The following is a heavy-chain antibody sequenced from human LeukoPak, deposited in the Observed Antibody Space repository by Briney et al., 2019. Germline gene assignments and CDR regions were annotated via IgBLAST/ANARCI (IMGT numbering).Heavy chain of an antibody. V-gene: IGHV3-15*01. Sequence: GGSLRLSCAASGLTFSDHLLDWVRQAPGKGLEWVGRIKSKTDGGTADYAAPVKGRFTISRDDSKNTLYLQMNSLKIEDTAVYYCSAYYYGSGSYYDYWGQGTLVTVSS. CDR2: IKSKTDGGTA. CDR1: GLTFSDHL. CDR3: SAYYYGSGSYYDY. D-gene: IGHD3-10*01. J-gene: IGHJ4*02.